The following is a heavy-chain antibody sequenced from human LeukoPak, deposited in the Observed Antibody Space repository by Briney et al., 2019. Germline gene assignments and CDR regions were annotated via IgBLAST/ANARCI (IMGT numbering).Heavy chain of an antibody. CDR3: ARHEVRGATTTFDY. Sequence: PGGSLRLSCAASGFTFSSYAMSWVRQAPGKGLEWVSAISGSGGSTYYADSVKGRFTISGDNSKNTLYLQMSSLRAEDTAVYYCARHEVRGATTTFDYWGQGTLVTVSS. J-gene: IGHJ4*02. CDR2: ISGSGGST. V-gene: IGHV3-23*01. D-gene: IGHD1-26*01. CDR1: GFTFSSYA.